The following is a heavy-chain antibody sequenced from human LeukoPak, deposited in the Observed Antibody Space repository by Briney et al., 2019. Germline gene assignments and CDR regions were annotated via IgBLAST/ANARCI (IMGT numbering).Heavy chain of an antibody. CDR1: GYTFTSYG. Sequence: VASVKVSCKASGYTFTSYGIRWVRQAPGQGLAGMGWISAYNGNTNYAQKLQGRVTMTTDTSTSTAYMELRSPRSDDTAVYYCARESDSSGWYGYWGQGTLVTVSS. D-gene: IGHD6-19*01. V-gene: IGHV1-18*01. CDR2: ISAYNGNT. CDR3: ARESDSSGWYGY. J-gene: IGHJ4*02.